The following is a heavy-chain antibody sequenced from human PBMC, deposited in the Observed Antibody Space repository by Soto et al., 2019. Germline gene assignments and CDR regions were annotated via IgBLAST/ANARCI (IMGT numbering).Heavy chain of an antibody. CDR3: AGGIAARPLGY. CDR2: IYYSGGT. Sequence: PSETLSLTCAVSGDSINSNYCWTWVRQPPGKGLEWIAEIYYSGGTSYNPSLKSRVTISIDKSKNQFSLKLTSVTAADTAVYYCAGGIAARPLGYWGQGTLVTVSS. J-gene: IGHJ4*02. CDR1: GDSINSNYC. V-gene: IGHV4-4*02. D-gene: IGHD6-6*01.